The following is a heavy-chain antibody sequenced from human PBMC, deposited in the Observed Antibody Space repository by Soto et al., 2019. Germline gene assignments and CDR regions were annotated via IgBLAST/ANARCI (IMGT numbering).Heavy chain of an antibody. V-gene: IGHV4-38-2*01. Sequence: SETLSLTCAVSGYSISSGYYWGWIRQPPGKGLEWIGSIYHSGSTYYNPSLKSRVTISVDTSKNQFSLKLSSVTTADTAVYYCARAAITMIRDNWFDPWGQGTLVTVSS. CDR1: GYSISSGYY. D-gene: IGHD3-10*01. CDR3: ARAAITMIRDNWFDP. J-gene: IGHJ5*02. CDR2: IYHSGST.